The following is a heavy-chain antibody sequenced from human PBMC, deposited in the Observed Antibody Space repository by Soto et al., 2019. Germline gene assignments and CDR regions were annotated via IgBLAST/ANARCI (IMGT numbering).Heavy chain of an antibody. CDR1: GFTFSSYW. J-gene: IGHJ4*02. CDR2: IKQDGSEK. Sequence: PGGSLRLSCAASGFTFSSYWMSWVRQAPGKGLEWVANIKQDGSEKYYVDSVKGRFTISRDNAKNSLYLQMNSLRAEDTAVYYCARVPGYCSSTSCIWGPFDYWGQGTLVTVSS. CDR3: ARVPGYCSSTSCIWGPFDY. V-gene: IGHV3-7*01. D-gene: IGHD2-2*01.